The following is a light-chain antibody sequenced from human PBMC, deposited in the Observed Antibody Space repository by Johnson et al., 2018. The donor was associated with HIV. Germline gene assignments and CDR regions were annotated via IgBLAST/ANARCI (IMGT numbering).Light chain of an antibody. Sequence: HSVLTQPPSVSAAPGQRVTISCSGSTSNFENYYVSWYQHLPGTAPKLLIYDNNKRPSGIPDRFSGSKSGTSATLGITGLQTGDEADYYCGTWDTSLSAGGVFGSGTKVTVL. CDR2: DNN. CDR3: GTWDTSLSAGGV. V-gene: IGLV1-51*01. CDR1: TSNFENYY. J-gene: IGLJ1*01.